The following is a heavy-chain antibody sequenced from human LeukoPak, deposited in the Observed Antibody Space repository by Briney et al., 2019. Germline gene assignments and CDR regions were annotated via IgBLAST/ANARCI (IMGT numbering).Heavy chain of an antibody. CDR3: ARNQDYGVYNSVGAFDI. V-gene: IGHV3-33*01. J-gene: IGHJ3*02. CDR2: IWYDGSNK. D-gene: IGHD4-17*01. CDR1: GFTFSSYG. Sequence: GGSLRLSCAASGFTFSSYGMHWVRQAPGKGLEWVAVIWYDGSNKYYADSVKGRFTISRDNSKNTLYRQMDSLRAEDTAVYYCARNQDYGVYNSVGAFDIWGQGTMVTVSS.